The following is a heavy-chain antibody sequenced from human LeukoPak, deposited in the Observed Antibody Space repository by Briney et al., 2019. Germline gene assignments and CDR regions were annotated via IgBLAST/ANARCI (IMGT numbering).Heavy chain of an antibody. J-gene: IGHJ4*02. Sequence: GGSLRLSCAASGFTFSNYAMSWVRQAPGKGLEWVSAISGSGGGTYYADSVRGRFTISRDNSKNTLYLQMISLRAEDTAVYHCAKHQRGYGGISDYWGQGTLVTVSS. D-gene: IGHD4-23*01. CDR1: GFTFSNYA. V-gene: IGHV3-23*01. CDR2: ISGSGGGT. CDR3: AKHQRGYGGISDY.